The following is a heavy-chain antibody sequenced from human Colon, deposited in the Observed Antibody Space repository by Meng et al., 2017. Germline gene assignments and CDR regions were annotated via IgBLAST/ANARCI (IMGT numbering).Heavy chain of an antibody. V-gene: IGHV3-23*04. Sequence: VQLVEAGGGLVLPGGSLRLSCAVSGVTFSNYAMSWVRQAPGKGLEWVATITPSGGGTYCADSVKGRFTISRDNSKNTLFLQMNSLRVEDSAVYFCAKDRIEGSTGIDYWGQETLVTVSS. J-gene: IGHJ4*02. D-gene: IGHD4-11*01. CDR2: ITPSGGGT. CDR3: AKDRIEGSTGIDY. CDR1: GVTFSNYA.